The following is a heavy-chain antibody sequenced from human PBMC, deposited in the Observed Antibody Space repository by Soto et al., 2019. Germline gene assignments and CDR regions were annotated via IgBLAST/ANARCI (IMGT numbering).Heavy chain of an antibody. CDR2: IYYSGST. CDR1: GGSISSYY. CDR3: ASSASMVRGGRNNYYYYYYMDV. Sequence: SETLSLTCTVSGGSISSYYWSWIRQPPGKGLEWIGYIYYSGSTNYNPSLKSRVTISVDTSKNQFSLKLSSVTAADTAVYYCASSASMVRGGRNNYYYYYYMDVWGKGTTVTVSS. D-gene: IGHD3-10*01. V-gene: IGHV4-59*08. J-gene: IGHJ6*03.